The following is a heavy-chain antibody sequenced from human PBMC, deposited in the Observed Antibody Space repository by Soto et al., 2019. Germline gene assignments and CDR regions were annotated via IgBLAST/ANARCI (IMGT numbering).Heavy chain of an antibody. D-gene: IGHD3-3*01. CDR3: VRDLSITTFGVVTPYGMDV. CDR1: GFTFSSYS. J-gene: IGHJ6*02. V-gene: IGHV3-48*01. CDR2: ISNSSSNI. Sequence: GGSLRLSCAASGFTFSSYSMNWVRQAPGKGLEWVSYISNSSSNIYYADSVKGRFTISRDNAKNSLYLQMNSLRAADTALYYCVRDLSITTFGVVTPYGMDVWGQGTTVTVSS.